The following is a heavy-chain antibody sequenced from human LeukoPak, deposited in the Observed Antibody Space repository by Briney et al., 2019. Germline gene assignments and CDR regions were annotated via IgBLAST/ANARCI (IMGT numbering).Heavy chain of an antibody. Sequence: SETLSLTCTVSGGSISSYYWSWIRQPPGKGLEWIGYIYYSGSTNYNPSLKSRVTISVGTSKNQFSLKLSSVTAADTAVYYCARSRDGYNHRFYYYYMDVWGKGTTVTVSS. CDR2: IYYSGST. J-gene: IGHJ6*03. D-gene: IGHD5-24*01. CDR3: ARSRDGYNHRFYYYYMDV. CDR1: GGSISSYY. V-gene: IGHV4-59*01.